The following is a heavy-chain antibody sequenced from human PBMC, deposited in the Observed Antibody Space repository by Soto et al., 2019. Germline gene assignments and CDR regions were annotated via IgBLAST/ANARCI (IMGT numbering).Heavy chain of an antibody. V-gene: IGHV1-69*01. Sequence: QVQLVQSGAEVKKPGSSVKVSCKASGGTFSSYAISWVRQAPGQGLEWMGGIIPIFGTANYAQKFQGRVTITADESTNTAYIERSSLSSEDTAVYSCACSSPNYYYYCGMDVWGQGTTVTVSS. D-gene: IGHD2-2*01. CDR1: GGTFSSYA. CDR3: ACSSPNYYYYCGMDV. J-gene: IGHJ6*02. CDR2: IIPIFGTA.